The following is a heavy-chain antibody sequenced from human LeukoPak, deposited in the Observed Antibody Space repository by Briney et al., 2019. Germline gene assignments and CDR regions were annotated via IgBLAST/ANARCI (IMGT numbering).Heavy chain of an antibody. J-gene: IGHJ6*02. D-gene: IGHD3-9*01. CDR3: ARGAEVLRYFDHGYGMDV. CDR2: INPNSGGT. Sequence: ASVKVSCKASGYTFTDYYMHWVRQAPGQGLEWMGWINPNSGGTNYAQKFQGRVTVTRDTSISTAYMELSRLRSDDTAVYYCARGAEVLRYFDHGYGMDVWGQGTTVTVSS. CDR1: GYTFTDYY. V-gene: IGHV1-2*02.